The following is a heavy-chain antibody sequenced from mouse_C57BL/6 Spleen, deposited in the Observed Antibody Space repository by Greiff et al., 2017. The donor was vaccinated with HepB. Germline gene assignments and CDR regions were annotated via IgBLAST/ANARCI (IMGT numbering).Heavy chain of an antibody. CDR1: GFTFSDAW. CDR2: IRNKANNHAT. J-gene: IGHJ1*03. Sequence: EVMLVESGGGLVQPGGSMKLSCAASGFTFSDAWMDWVRQSPEKGLEWVAEIRNKANNHATYYAESVKGRFTISRDDSKSSVYLQMNSLRAEDTGIYYCTTATGDYDVYWYFDVWGTGTTVTVSS. V-gene: IGHV6-6*01. CDR3: TTATGDYDVYWYFDV. D-gene: IGHD2-4*01.